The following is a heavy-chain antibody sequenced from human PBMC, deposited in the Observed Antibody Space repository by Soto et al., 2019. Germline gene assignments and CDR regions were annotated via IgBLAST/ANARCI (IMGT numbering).Heavy chain of an antibody. V-gene: IGHV4-59*01. D-gene: IGHD1-26*01. CDR2: IYYSGST. Sequence: SETLSLTCTVSGGSISNYYWSWIRQPPGKGLEWIGYIYYSGSTNYNPSLKSRVTISVDTSKQQFSLRLSSVTAADTAVYYCARDREDTDDYYGMDVWGQGTTVTVSS. J-gene: IGHJ6*02. CDR1: GGSISNYY. CDR3: ARDREDTDDYYGMDV.